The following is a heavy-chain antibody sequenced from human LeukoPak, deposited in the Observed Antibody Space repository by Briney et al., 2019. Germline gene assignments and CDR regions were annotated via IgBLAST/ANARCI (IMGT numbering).Heavy chain of an antibody. J-gene: IGHJ6*02. Sequence: SVKVSCKASGDTFSSYAISWVRQAPGQGLEWMGRTIPIFGIANYAQKFHGRVTITADKSTSTAYMELSSLRSEDTAVYYCARAGDYRVSRYYYYGMDVWGQGTTVTVSS. CDR1: GDTFSSYA. CDR3: ARAGDYRVSRYYYYGMDV. CDR2: TIPIFGIA. V-gene: IGHV1-69*04. D-gene: IGHD4-11*01.